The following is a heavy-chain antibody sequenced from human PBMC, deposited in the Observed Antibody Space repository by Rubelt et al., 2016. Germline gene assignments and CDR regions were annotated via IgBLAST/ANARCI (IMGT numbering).Heavy chain of an antibody. J-gene: IGHJ4*02. V-gene: IGHV3-48*02. D-gene: IGHD4-11*01. CDR3: ARGYLSNSFDY. CDR2: ISGTGNVI. Sequence: NWVRQAPGKGLEWVAYISGTGNVIYYADSVKGRFTIFRDTAKNSLYLQMNSLRDEDTAVYYCARGYLSNSFDYWGQGTLVTVSS.